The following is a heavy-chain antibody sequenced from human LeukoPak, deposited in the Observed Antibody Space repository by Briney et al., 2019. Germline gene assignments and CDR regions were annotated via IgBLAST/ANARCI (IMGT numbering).Heavy chain of an antibody. CDR3: ARGAGGTWEYYFDS. CDR1: GFTVSSNY. D-gene: IGHD1-7*01. J-gene: IGHJ4*02. Sequence: GGSLRLSCAASGFTVSSNYMNWVRQAPGQGLEGVSVIFSGGSTDYADSLKGRFTISRDNFKNTLYLQMNSLRAEDTAVYYCARGAGGTWEYYFDSWGQGTLVTVSS. CDR2: IFSGGST. V-gene: IGHV3-53*01.